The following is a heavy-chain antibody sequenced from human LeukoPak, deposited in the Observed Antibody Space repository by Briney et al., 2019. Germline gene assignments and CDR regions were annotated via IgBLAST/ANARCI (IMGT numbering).Heavy chain of an antibody. V-gene: IGHV4-34*01. CDR2: INHSGST. J-gene: IGHJ6*03. CDR1: GGSFSGYY. Sequence: SETLSLTCAVYGGSFSGYYWSWIRQPPGKGLEWIGEINHSGSTNYNPSLKSRVTISVDTSKNQFSLKLSSVTAADTVVYYCATIRKPAAVGIAAAGIYYYMDVWGKGTTVTVSS. CDR3: ATIRKPAAVGIAAAGIYYYMDV. D-gene: IGHD6-13*01.